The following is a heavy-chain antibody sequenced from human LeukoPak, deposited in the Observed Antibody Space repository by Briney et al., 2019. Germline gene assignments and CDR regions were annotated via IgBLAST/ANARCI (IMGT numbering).Heavy chain of an antibody. CDR3: ARRWNYGRNYYIDV. Sequence: SETLSLTCAVYGGSFSNYYWSWLRQTPGKGMEWIGDINDSGRTNYNPPLMSRVTLSVDTSKNQFSLRLTSVTATDTAVYYCARRWNYGRNYYIDVWGKGATVSVSS. J-gene: IGHJ6*03. D-gene: IGHD1-7*01. V-gene: IGHV4-34*01. CDR2: INDSGRT. CDR1: GGSFSNYY.